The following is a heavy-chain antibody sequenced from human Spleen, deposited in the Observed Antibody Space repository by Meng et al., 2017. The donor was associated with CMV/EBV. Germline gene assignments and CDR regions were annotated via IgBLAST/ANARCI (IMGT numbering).Heavy chain of an antibody. CDR1: GYTFTAHY. D-gene: IGHD3-10*01. V-gene: IGHV1-2*02. CDR2: INPHRGDT. CDR3: ARSKLLEYLLWGGYYYGMDV. Sequence: ASVKVSCKASGYTFTAHYFHWVRQAPGQGLEWMGGINPHRGDTNFAQKFQGRVTMTRDTSISTAYMELSGLRSDDTAVYYCARSKLLEYLLWGGYYYGMDVWGQGTTVTVSS. J-gene: IGHJ6*02.